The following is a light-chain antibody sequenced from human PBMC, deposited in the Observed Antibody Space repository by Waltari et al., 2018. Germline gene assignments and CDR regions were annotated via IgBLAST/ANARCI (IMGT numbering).Light chain of an antibody. CDR1: QSINNY. J-gene: IGKJ4*01. Sequence: DIQMTQSPSSLSASVGDRVTITCRAGQSINNYLNWYQQKQGKAPKLLIYTASSLQRGVPSRFSGSGSGTDFTLTISSLQAEDVAVYYCQQYYSTPLTFGGGTNVEIK. CDR2: TAS. V-gene: IGKV1-39*01. CDR3: QQYYSTPLT.